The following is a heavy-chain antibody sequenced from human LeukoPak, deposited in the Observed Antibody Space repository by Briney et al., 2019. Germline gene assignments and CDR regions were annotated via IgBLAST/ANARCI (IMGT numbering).Heavy chain of an antibody. Sequence: GGSLRLSCAASGFTFSSYSMNWVRQAPGKGLEWVSYISSSSSTIYYADSVKGRFTISRDNAKNSLYLQMNSLRAEDTAVYYCARDQGAVVADVWGKGTTVTISS. CDR2: ISSSSSTI. V-gene: IGHV3-48*01. D-gene: IGHD3-22*01. CDR3: ARDQGAVVADV. J-gene: IGHJ6*04. CDR1: GFTFSSYS.